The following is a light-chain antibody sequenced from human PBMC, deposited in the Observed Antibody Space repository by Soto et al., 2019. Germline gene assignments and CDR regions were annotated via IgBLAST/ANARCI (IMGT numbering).Light chain of an antibody. CDR3: QQFGGSPPVS. Sequence: EIVLTQSPGTLSLSPGERATLSCRASQNVNSYYLAWYQQKPGQATKLLIYSASSRATDIPDRFSGSGSGTDFTLTISRLDPEESAVYYCQQFGGSPPVSFGGGPKVEIK. J-gene: IGKJ4*01. V-gene: IGKV3-20*01. CDR2: SAS. CDR1: QNVNSYY.